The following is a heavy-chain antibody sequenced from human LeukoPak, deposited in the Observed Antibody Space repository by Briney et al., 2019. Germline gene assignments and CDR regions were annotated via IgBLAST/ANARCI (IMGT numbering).Heavy chain of an antibody. CDR3: ARTIFGVVTWFDP. D-gene: IGHD3-3*01. CDR1: GGSISSSDW. V-gene: IGHV4-4*02. Sequence: SETLSLTCTVSGGSISSSDWFSWVRQPPRKGLEWIGEIYLGGIINYNPSLKSRVTISVDKSNNQFSLKLTSVTAADTAVYYCARTIFGVVTWFDPWGQGTLVTVSS. CDR2: IYLGGII. J-gene: IGHJ5*02.